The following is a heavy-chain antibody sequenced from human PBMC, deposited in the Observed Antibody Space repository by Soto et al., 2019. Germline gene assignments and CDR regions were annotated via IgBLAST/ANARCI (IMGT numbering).Heavy chain of an antibody. V-gene: IGHV5-51*01. Sequence: PGESLKISCKASGYSFTTYWIGWVRQMPGKGLEWMGIIYPGDSDTKYSPSLQGQVTISADTSISTAYLQWRSLKASDSAIYFCARGHGWVDYWGQGTLVTVSS. CDR1: GYSFTTYW. CDR3: ARGHGWVDY. D-gene: IGHD6-19*01. J-gene: IGHJ4*02. CDR2: IYPGDSDT.